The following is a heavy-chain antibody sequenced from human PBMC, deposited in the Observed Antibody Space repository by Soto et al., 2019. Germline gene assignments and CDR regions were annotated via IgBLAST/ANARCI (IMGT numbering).Heavy chain of an antibody. CDR2: VQPDGVTK. J-gene: IGHJ4*02. CDR1: GFSLTVYS. V-gene: IGHV3-30*19. CDR3: ARGLQSFDY. Sequence: QVQLVESGGGVVQTGRSLRNYCRISGFSLTVYSMNWVRQAPAKGPEWVAVVQPDGVTKSSADSVKGRFVISGDKSTNTLLLEMDSLTPAVTAVYYCARGLQSFDYWGQGTLVTVSS.